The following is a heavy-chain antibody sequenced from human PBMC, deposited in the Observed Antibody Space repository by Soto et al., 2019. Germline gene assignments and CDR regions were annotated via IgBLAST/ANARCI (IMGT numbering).Heavy chain of an antibody. V-gene: IGHV4-59*01. CDR2: IYYSGST. J-gene: IGHJ6*03. CDR3: ARGITIFGVVPEYYYMDV. CDR1: GGSISSYY. D-gene: IGHD3-3*01. Sequence: SETLSLTCTVSGGSISSYYWSWIRQPPGKGLEWIGYIYYSGSTNYNPSLKSRVTISVDTSNNQFSLKLSSVTAADTAVYYCARGITIFGVVPEYYYMDVWGKGTTVTVSS.